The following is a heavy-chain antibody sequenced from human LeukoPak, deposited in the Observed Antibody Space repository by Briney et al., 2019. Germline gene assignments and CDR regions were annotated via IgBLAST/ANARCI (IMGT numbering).Heavy chain of an antibody. CDR2: ISSSSSYI. J-gene: IGHJ4*02. D-gene: IGHD3-22*01. Sequence: GGSLRLSCAASGFTFSSYSMNWVRQAPGKGLEWVSSISSSSSYIYYADSVKGRFTISRDNAKNSLYLQMNSLRAEDTAVYYCARDPQYYYDSSGHLELEPVDYWGQGTLVTVSS. CDR3: ARDPQYYYDSSGHLELEPVDY. CDR1: GFTFSSYS. V-gene: IGHV3-21*01.